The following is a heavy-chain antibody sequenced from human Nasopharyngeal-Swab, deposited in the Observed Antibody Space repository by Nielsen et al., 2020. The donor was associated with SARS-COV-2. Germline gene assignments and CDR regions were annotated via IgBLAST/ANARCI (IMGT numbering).Heavy chain of an antibody. V-gene: IGHV4-34*01. CDR3: ARGGSSSWYYYYYGMDV. CDR1: GGSFSGYY. D-gene: IGHD6-13*01. J-gene: IGHJ6*02. CDR2: INHSGST. Sequence: SETLSLTCAVCGGSFSGYYWSWIRQPPGKGLEWIGEINHSGSTNYNPSLKSQVTISVDTSKNQFSLKLSSVTAADTAVYYCARGGSSSWYYYYYGMDVWGQGTTVTVSS.